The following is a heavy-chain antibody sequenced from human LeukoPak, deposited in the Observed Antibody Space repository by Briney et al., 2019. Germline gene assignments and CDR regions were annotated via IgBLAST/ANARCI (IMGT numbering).Heavy chain of an antibody. CDR2: IYYSRST. V-gene: IGHV4-39*01. Sequence: SETLSLTCAVSGGSISSSSYYWGWIRQPPGKGLEWIGSIYYSRSTYCNPSLKSRVTISVDTSKNQFSLKLSSVTAADTAVYYCARRRMANPFDYWGQGTLVTVSS. CDR1: GGSISSSSYY. CDR3: ARRRMANPFDY. D-gene: IGHD5-24*01. J-gene: IGHJ4*02.